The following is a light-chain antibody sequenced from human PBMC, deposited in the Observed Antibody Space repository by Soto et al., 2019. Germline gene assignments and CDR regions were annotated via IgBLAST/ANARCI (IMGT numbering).Light chain of an antibody. Sequence: QSVLTQAPSASGTPGQRVTISCSGSSSNIGSNFVYWYQQLPGTAPKVLIYRDHQRPSGVPDRFSGTKSGTSASLAISGLRSEDEAEYYCAAWDDSLSGYVVFGGGTKVTVL. CDR2: RDH. CDR1: SSNIGSNF. V-gene: IGLV1-47*01. CDR3: AAWDDSLSGYVV. J-gene: IGLJ2*01.